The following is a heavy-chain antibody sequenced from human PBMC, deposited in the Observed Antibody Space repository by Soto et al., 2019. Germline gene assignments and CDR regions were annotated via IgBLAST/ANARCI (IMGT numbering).Heavy chain of an antibody. CDR1: GFTFSSYD. D-gene: IGHD6-19*01. J-gene: IGHJ4*02. V-gene: IGHV3-13*01. CDR3: ARARSIAVAGIPHPLFEY. Sequence: GGSLRLSCAASGFTFSSYDMHRVRQATGKGLEWVSAIGTAGDTYYPGSVKGRFTISRENAKNSLYLQMNSLRAEDTAVYYCARARSIAVAGIPHPLFEYWGQGTLVTVSS. CDR2: IGTAGDT.